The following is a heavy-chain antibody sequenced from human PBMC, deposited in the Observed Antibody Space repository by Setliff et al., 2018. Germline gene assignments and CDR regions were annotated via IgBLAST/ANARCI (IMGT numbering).Heavy chain of an antibody. CDR2: INQSGNT. J-gene: IGHJ4*02. V-gene: IGHV4-34*01. CDR3: RFWSSYYKNDY. Sequence: PSETLSLTCTVYGGSLSDYYWSWIRQPPGKGLEWIVEINQSGNTNYNPSLNSRVSVSVDTPTNQFSLKVFSVTAADTAVYYCRFWSSYYKNDYWAQGILVTVSS. D-gene: IGHD3-3*01. CDR1: GGSLSDYY.